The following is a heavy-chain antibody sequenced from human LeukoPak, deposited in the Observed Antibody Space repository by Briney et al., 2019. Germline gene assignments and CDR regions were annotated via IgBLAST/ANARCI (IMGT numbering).Heavy chain of an antibody. Sequence: GGSLRLSCAASGFSFSSFGMHWVRQAPGKGLEWVAFIRNDGNNIRYADSVKGRFTISRDNSKNTLYLQMNSLKSEDTAVYYCAKFGSSGLQGYWGQGTLVSVSS. D-gene: IGHD6-6*01. CDR1: GFSFSSFG. CDR3: AKFGSSGLQGY. CDR2: IRNDGNNI. V-gene: IGHV3-30*02. J-gene: IGHJ4*02.